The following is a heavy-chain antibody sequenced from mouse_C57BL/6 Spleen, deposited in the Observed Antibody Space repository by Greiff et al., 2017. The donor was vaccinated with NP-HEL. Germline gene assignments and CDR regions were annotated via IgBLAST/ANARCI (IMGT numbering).Heavy chain of an antibody. CDR3: ARSFYDGYRAWFAY. CDR2: INPNNGGT. D-gene: IGHD2-3*01. V-gene: IGHV1-26*01. Sequence: EVQLQQSGPELVKPGASVKISCKASGYTFTDYYMNWVKQSHGKSLEWIGDINPNNGGTSYNQKFKGKATLTVDKSSSTAYMEFRSLTSEDSAVYYCARSFYDGYRAWFAYWGQGTLVTVSA. CDR1: GYTFTDYY. J-gene: IGHJ3*01.